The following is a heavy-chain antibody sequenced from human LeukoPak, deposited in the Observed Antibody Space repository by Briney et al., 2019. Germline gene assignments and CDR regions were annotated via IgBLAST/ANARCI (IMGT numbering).Heavy chain of an antibody. V-gene: IGHV3-74*01. CDR1: GFTFSSYW. D-gene: IGHD2-2*01. CDR2: INSDGSST. CDR3: ASSTRSSTSCCFDY. Sequence: PGGSLRLSCAASGFTFSSYWMHWVRQAPGKGLVWVSRINSDGSSTSYADSVKGRFTISRDNAKNTLYLQMNSLRAKDTAVYYCASSTRSSTSCCFDYWGQGTLVTVSS. J-gene: IGHJ4*02.